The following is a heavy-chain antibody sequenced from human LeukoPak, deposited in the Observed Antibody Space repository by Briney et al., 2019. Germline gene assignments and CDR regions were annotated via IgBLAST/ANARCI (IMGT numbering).Heavy chain of an antibody. CDR2: ISGSGGST. D-gene: IGHD3-22*01. Sequence: GGSLGLSCAASGFTFSSYAMSWVRRAPGKGLEWVSAISGSGGSTYYADSVKGRFTISRDNSKNTLYLQMNSLRAEDTAVYYCAKGFPTPWYDSSGEDAFDIWGQGTMVAVSS. CDR3: AKGFPTPWYDSSGEDAFDI. V-gene: IGHV3-23*01. CDR1: GFTFSSYA. J-gene: IGHJ3*02.